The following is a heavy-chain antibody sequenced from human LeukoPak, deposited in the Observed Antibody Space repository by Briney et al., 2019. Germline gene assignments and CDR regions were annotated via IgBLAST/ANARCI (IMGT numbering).Heavy chain of an antibody. J-gene: IGHJ4*02. Sequence: PSETLSLTCTVSGGSISSGDYYWSWVRQPPGKGLEWIGYIYYSGSTYYNPSLKSRVTISVDTSKNQFSLKLSSVTAADTAVYYCASFLPPGSVGDGDYWGQGTLVTVSS. CDR2: IYYSGST. CDR1: GGSISSGDYY. D-gene: IGHD3-10*01. CDR3: ASFLPPGSVGDGDY. V-gene: IGHV4-30-4*02.